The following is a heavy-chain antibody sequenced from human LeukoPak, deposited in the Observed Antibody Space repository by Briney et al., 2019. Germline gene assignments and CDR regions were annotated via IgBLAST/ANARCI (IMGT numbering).Heavy chain of an antibody. CDR2: VIAIFGTA. CDR3: ARIAVAGGNWFDP. Sequence: ASVKVSCKASRGTFSSYGISWVRQAPGQGLEWMGGVIAIFGTANYAQKFQGRVTITTDESTSTAYMELSSLRSEDTAVYYCARIAVAGGNWFDPWGQGTLVTVSS. J-gene: IGHJ5*02. CDR1: RGTFSSYG. D-gene: IGHD6-19*01. V-gene: IGHV1-69*05.